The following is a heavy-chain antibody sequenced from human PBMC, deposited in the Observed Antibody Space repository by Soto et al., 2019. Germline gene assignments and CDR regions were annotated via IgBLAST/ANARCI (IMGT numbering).Heavy chain of an antibody. V-gene: IGHV4-59*08. CDR1: GGSIRRYV. CDR2: IYNSGST. J-gene: IGHJ4*02. CDR3: ARVLGYCSSTSCYAGAYFDY. Sequence: PSGTLSLTCTVSGGSIRRYVWAWIRQPPGEGLEWIGYIYNSGSTYYNPSLKSRVTISVDTYKNQFSLKLSSVTAADTAVYYCARVLGYCSSTSCYAGAYFDYWGQGTLVTVSS. D-gene: IGHD2-2*03.